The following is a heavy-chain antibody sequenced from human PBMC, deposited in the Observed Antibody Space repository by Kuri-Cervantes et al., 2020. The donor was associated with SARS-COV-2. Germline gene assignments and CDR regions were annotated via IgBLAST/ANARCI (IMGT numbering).Heavy chain of an antibody. J-gene: IGHJ4*02. V-gene: IGHV1-8*02. CDR3: ARTPSAGQPNHFDY. Sequence: ASVKVSCKASGYTFNIYDINWVRQAPGQGLEWMGWINPNSGVTGYAQKFQGRVIMTRDTSISTAYMELSRLRSDDTAVYYCARTPSAGQPNHFDYWGQGTLVTVSS. D-gene: IGHD3-10*01. CDR1: GYTFNIYD. CDR2: INPNSGVT.